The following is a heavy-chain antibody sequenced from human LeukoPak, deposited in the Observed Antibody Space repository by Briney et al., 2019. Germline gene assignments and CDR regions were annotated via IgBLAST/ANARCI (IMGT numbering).Heavy chain of an antibody. V-gene: IGHV4-34*01. CDR1: GGSFSGYY. CDR2: INHSGST. D-gene: IGHD2-2*01. CDR3: ARGIVVVPAASYGMDV. J-gene: IGHJ6*02. Sequence: ASETLSLTCAVYGGSFSGYYWSWIRQPPGKGLEWIGEINHSGSTNYNPSLKSRVTISVDTSKNQFSLKLSSVTAADTAVYYCARGIVVVPAASYGMDVWGQGTTVTVSS.